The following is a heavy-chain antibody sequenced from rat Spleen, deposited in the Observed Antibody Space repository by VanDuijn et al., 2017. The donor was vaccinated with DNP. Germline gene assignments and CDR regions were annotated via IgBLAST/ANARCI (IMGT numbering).Heavy chain of an antibody. J-gene: IGHJ3*01. CDR2: ISSGGGIT. CDR1: GFTFSDHN. V-gene: IGHV5S13*01. Sequence: EVQLVESGGGLVQPGRSLKLSCVVSGFTFSDHNMAWVRQAPKKGLEWVASISSGGGITDYRDSVKGRFTISRDDAKNTQYLQMDSLRSEDTATYYCARHEEYSSYVYGFAYWGQGTLVTVSS. CDR3: ARHEEYSSYVYGFAY. D-gene: IGHD1-2*01.